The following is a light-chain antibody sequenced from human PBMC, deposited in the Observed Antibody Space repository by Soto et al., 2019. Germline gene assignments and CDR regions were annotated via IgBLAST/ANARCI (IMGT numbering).Light chain of an antibody. Sequence: QSALTQPASVCGSPGQSITISCSGTSSDVGGYSYVSWYQQHPGKAPKLMIYEVSNRPSGVSNRFSGTKSGNTASLTISGLHAEDEADYSCSSFSSSSTLVVFGGGTKLTVL. J-gene: IGLJ2*01. V-gene: IGLV2-14*01. CDR2: EVS. CDR1: SSDVGGYSY. CDR3: SSFSSSSTLVV.